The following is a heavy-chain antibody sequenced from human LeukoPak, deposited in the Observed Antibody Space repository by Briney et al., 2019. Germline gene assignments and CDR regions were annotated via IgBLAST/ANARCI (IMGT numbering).Heavy chain of an antibody. Sequence: GGSLRLSCAASGFTFSSYAMSWVRQAPGKGLEWVAVIWYDGSNKYYADSVKGRFTISRDNSKNTLYLQMNSLRAEDTAVYYCAREKPDYYDSSGGHFDYWGQGTLVTVSS. CDR1: GFTFSSYA. D-gene: IGHD3-22*01. J-gene: IGHJ4*02. CDR3: AREKPDYYDSSGGHFDY. V-gene: IGHV3-33*08. CDR2: IWYDGSNK.